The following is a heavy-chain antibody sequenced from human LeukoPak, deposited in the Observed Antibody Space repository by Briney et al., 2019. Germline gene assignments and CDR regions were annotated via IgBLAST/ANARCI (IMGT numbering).Heavy chain of an antibody. Sequence: GASVKVSCKASGYTFTSYYMHWVRQAPGQGLEWMGIINPSGGSTSYAQKFQGRVTMTRDTSTSTVYMELSSLRSEDTAVYYCARDLVPHYYDSSGQYYFDYWGQGTLVTVSS. V-gene: IGHV1-46*01. J-gene: IGHJ4*02. CDR1: GYTFTSYY. CDR2: INPSGGST. D-gene: IGHD3-22*01. CDR3: ARDLVPHYYDSSGQYYFDY.